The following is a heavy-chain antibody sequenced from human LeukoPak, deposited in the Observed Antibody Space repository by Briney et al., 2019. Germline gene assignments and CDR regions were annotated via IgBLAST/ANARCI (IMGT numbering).Heavy chain of an antibody. CDR1: GYTFTSYD. D-gene: IGHD6-13*01. CDR2: MNPNSGNT. V-gene: IGHV1-8*01. CDR3: ARLASWYVDYYYYGMDV. Sequence: ASVMVSCKASGYTFTSYDINWVRQATGQGLEWMGWMNPNSGNTGYAQKFQGRVTMTRNTSISTAYMELSSLRSEDTAVYYCARLASWYVDYYYYGMDVWGQGTTVTVSS. J-gene: IGHJ6*02.